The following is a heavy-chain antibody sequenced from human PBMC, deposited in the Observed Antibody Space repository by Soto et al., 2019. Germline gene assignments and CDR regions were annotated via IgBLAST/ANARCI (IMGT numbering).Heavy chain of an antibody. J-gene: IGHJ3*02. D-gene: IGHD2-8*01. Sequence: EVQLLESGGGVVQPGGSLRLSCAASGFTFSAYAMSWVRQAPGKGLQWVSGVGGSDTDKHYADSVRGRFTVSRDNSKNKLYLQMISLRADDTAVYYCAKDATAVNGVWDPFDMWGQGTEVTVSS. V-gene: IGHV3-23*01. CDR3: AKDATAVNGVWDPFDM. CDR2: VGGSDTDK. CDR1: GFTFSAYA.